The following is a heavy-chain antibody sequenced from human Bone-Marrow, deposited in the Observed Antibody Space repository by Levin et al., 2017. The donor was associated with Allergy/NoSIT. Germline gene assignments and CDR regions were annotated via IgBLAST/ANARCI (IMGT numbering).Heavy chain of an antibody. CDR1: GFTFSSYA. Sequence: GESLKISCAASGFTFSSYAMSWVRQAPGKGLEWVSAISGSGGSTYYADSVKGRFTISRDNSKNTLYLQMNSLRAEDTAVYYCAKGGGSYYFDYWGQGTLVTVSS. CDR2: ISGSGGST. V-gene: IGHV3-23*01. D-gene: IGHD1-26*01. J-gene: IGHJ4*02. CDR3: AKGGGSYYFDY.